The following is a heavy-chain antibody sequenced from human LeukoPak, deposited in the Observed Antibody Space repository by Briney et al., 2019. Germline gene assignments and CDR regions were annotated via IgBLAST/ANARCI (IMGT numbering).Heavy chain of an antibody. J-gene: IGHJ4*02. V-gene: IGHV1-18*01. CDR1: GYTFTSYG. D-gene: IGHD1-26*01. CDR2: ISAYNGNT. CDR3: ARSYLEEWELLPPADY. Sequence: ASVKASCKASGYTFTSYGISWVRQAPGQGLEWMGWISAYNGNTNYAQKLQGRVTMTTDTSTSTAYMELRSLRSDDTAVYYCARSYLEEWELLPPADYWGQGTLVTVSS.